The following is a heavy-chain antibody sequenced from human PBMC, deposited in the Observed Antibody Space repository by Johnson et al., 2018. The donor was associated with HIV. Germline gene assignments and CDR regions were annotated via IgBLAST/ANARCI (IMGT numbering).Heavy chain of an antibody. V-gene: IGHV3-23*04. D-gene: IGHD1-26*01. Sequence: VQLVESGGGVVQPGRSLRISCAASGFTFSTYAMTWVRQAPGKGLEWVSVISGSGDNTYYADSVKGRFTISRDRSQNTVYLQMNSLRAEDTAVYYCARDYVQWELLKGDAFDIWGQGTMVTVSS. CDR3: ARDYVQWELLKGDAFDI. J-gene: IGHJ3*02. CDR2: ISGSGDNT. CDR1: GFTFSTYA.